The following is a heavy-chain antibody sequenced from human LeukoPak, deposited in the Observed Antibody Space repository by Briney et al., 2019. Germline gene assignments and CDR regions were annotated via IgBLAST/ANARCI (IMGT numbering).Heavy chain of an antibody. J-gene: IGHJ4*02. D-gene: IGHD2-2*01. Sequence: GGSLRLSCAASGFTFSSYAMSWVRQAPGKGLEWVAVISYDGSNKYYADSVKGRFTISRDNSKNTLYLQMNSLRAEDTAVYYCARPLEYRSYYFDYWGQGTLVTVSS. CDR2: ISYDGSNK. V-gene: IGHV3-30-3*01. CDR1: GFTFSSYA. CDR3: ARPLEYRSYYFDY.